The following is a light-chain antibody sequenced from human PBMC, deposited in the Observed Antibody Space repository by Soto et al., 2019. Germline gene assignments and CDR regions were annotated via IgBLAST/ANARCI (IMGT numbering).Light chain of an antibody. J-gene: IGKJ5*01. Sequence: EIRITQSPSSLSASVGDRVTITFRASQSISSYLNWYQQKPGKAPKLLIYAASSLQSGVPSRFSGSGSGTDFTLTISSLQPEDFATYYCQQSYSTLNTFGQGTRLEIK. CDR2: AAS. CDR3: QQSYSTLNT. V-gene: IGKV1-39*01. CDR1: QSISSY.